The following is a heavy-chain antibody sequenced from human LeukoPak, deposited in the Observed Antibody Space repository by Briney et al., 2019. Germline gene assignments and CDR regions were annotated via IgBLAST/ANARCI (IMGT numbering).Heavy chain of an antibody. J-gene: IGHJ4*02. CDR2: ISSNGGST. CDR1: GFTFSSYA. CDR3: ARDAMVYAKPVPFDY. V-gene: IGHV3-64*04. D-gene: IGHD2-8*01. Sequence: GGSLRLSCSASGFTFSSYAMHWVRQAPGKGLEYVSAISSNGGSTYYADSVKGRFTISRDNSKNTLYLQMNSLRAEDTAVYYCARDAMVYAKPVPFDYWGQGTLVTVSS.